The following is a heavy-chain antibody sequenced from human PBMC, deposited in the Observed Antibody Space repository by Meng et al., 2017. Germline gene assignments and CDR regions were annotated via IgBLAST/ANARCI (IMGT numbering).Heavy chain of an antibody. D-gene: IGHD5-24*01. Sequence: SETLSLTCTVSGGSISSYYWSWIRQPPGKGLEWIGYIYYSGSTNYNPSLKSRVTISVDTSKNQFSLKLSSVTAADTAVYYCAKDTHGYNYYYYGMDVWGQGTTVTVSS. CDR1: GGSISSYY. V-gene: IGHV4-59*01. J-gene: IGHJ6*02. CDR3: AKDTHGYNYYYYGMDV. CDR2: IYYSGST.